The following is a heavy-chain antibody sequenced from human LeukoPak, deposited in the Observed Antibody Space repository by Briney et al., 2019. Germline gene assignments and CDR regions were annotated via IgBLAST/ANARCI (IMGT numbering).Heavy chain of an antibody. CDR2: IYYSGST. J-gene: IGHJ5*02. CDR1: GGSISSSSYY. D-gene: IGHD3-16*01. CDR3: ARQRLGAYNWFDP. Sequence: SETLSLTCTVSGGSISSSSYYWGWIRQPPGKGLEWIGSIYYSGSTYYNPSLKSRVTISVDTSKNQFSLKLSSVTAADTAVYYCARQRLGAYNWFDPWGQGTLVTVSS. V-gene: IGHV4-39*01.